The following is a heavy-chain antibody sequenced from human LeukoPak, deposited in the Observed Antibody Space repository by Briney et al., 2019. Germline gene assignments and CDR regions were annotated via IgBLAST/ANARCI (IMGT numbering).Heavy chain of an antibody. D-gene: IGHD4-17*01. Sequence: SETLSLTCTVSGGSISSYYWSWIRQPPGKGLEWIGYIYYSGSTNYNPSLKSRVTISVDTSENQFSLKLSSVTAADTAVYYCARVSTVTTIGAFDIWGQGTMVTVSS. CDR3: ARVSTVTTIGAFDI. CDR1: GGSISSYY. J-gene: IGHJ3*02. V-gene: IGHV4-59*01. CDR2: IYYSGST.